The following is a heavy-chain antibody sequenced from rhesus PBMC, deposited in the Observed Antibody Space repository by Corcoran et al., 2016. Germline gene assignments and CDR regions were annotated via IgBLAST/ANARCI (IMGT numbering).Heavy chain of an antibody. CDR1: GYSISSNY. J-gene: IGHJ4*01. V-gene: IGHV4-147*01. D-gene: IGHD1-1-1*01. CDR2: IYGSSRST. CDR3: ALIAGISFYYFDY. Sequence: QVQLQESGPGLVKPSETLSLTCAVSGYSISSNYWSWIRQPPGKGLEWIGYIYGSSRSTYYNPSLKSLVTMSTDTSKNQFSLKRSSVTAADTAVYYCALIAGISFYYFDYWGQGVLVTVSS.